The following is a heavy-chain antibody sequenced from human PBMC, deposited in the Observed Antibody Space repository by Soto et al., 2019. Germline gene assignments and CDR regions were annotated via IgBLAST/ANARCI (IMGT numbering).Heavy chain of an antibody. D-gene: IGHD5-18*01. J-gene: IGHJ4*02. CDR3: ASYSYGYGRSIDY. CDR2: ISSSSSYT. V-gene: IGHV3-11*06. CDR1: GFTFSDYY. Sequence: GGSLRLSCAASGFTFSDYYMSWIRQAPGKGLEWVSYISSSSSYTNYADSVKGRFTISRDNAKNSLYLQMNSLRAEDTAVYYCASYSYGYGRSIDYWGQGTLVTVSS.